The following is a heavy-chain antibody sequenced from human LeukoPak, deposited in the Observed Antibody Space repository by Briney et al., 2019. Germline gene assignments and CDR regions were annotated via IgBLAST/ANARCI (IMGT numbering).Heavy chain of an antibody. CDR2: IYPGDSDT. Sequence: GESLKISCKGSGYSFTSYWIGWVRQMPGKGLEWMGIIYPGDSDTRYSPSFQGQVTISADKSISTAYLQWSSLKASDTAMYYCARPQAPNDYGDYAVDYWGQGTLVTVSS. CDR3: ARPQAPNDYGDYAVDY. J-gene: IGHJ4*02. V-gene: IGHV5-51*01. D-gene: IGHD4-17*01. CDR1: GYSFTSYW.